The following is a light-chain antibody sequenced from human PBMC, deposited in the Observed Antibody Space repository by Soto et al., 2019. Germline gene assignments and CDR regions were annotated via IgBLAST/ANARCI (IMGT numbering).Light chain of an antibody. CDR1: QGINSY. Sequence: DIQLTQSPSFLSASVGDRVTITCRASQGINSYLAWYQQKPGKAPKLLIYAASTLQSGVPSRFSGSGSGTEFALTISSLQPEDFATYYCQQLNSYPWTFGQGTKVDIK. CDR3: QQLNSYPWT. V-gene: IGKV1-9*01. J-gene: IGKJ1*01. CDR2: AAS.